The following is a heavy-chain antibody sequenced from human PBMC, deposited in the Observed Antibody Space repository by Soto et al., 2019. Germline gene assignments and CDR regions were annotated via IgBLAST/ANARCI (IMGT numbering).Heavy chain of an antibody. V-gene: IGHV4-31*03. Sequence: QVQLQESGPGLVKPSQTLSLTCTVSGGSISSGGYYWSWIRQHPGKGLDWIGYIYYSGCTYYTPSHESRVTISVDTFKNMFSLTLSDVPAAVPVLYYCASPPCYWGQVSLVTGSS. J-gene: IGHJ4*02. CDR1: GGSISSGGYY. CDR3: ASPPCY. CDR2: IYYSGCT.